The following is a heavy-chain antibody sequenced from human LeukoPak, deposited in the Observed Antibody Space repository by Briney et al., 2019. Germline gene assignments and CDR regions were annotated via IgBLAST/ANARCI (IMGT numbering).Heavy chain of an antibody. J-gene: IGHJ6*02. CDR3: ARDLGGLRYCSGGSCYSVFNGTDV. V-gene: IGHV4-30-4*01. D-gene: IGHD2-15*01. Sequence: SQTLSLTCTVSGGSISSGDYYWSWIRQPPGKGLEWIGYIYYSGSTYYNPSLKSRVTISVDASKNQFSLKLSSVTAADTAVYYCARDLGGLRYCSGGSCYSVFNGTDVWGQGTTVTVSS. CDR2: IYYSGST. CDR1: GGSISSGDYY.